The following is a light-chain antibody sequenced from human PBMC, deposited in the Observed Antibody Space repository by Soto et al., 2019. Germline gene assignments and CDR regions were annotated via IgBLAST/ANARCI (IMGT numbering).Light chain of an antibody. J-gene: IGLJ1*01. CDR2: DVD. CDR1: SSDVGGYNY. CDR3: CSYAGSYPFV. V-gene: IGLV2-11*01. Sequence: QSVLTQPRSVSGSPGQSVTISCTGTSSDVGGYNYVSWYQHHPGKAPKLMIYDVDKRPSGVPGRFSGSESGNTASLTISGLQAEDEADYYCCSYAGSYPFVFGTGTNVTVL.